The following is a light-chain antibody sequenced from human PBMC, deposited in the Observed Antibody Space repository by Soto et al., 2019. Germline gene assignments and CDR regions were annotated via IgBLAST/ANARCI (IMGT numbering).Light chain of an antibody. CDR2: KAS. V-gene: IGKV1-5*03. J-gene: IGKJ4*01. CDR3: QQFKSYPLT. CDR1: QTISSW. Sequence: DIQVTQSPSSLYASVGDRVTITCRASQTISSWLAWYQQKPGKAPKLLIYKASTLKSGVPSRFSGSGSGTDFTLTISSLQPEDFATYYCQQFKSYPLTFGGGTKVDIK.